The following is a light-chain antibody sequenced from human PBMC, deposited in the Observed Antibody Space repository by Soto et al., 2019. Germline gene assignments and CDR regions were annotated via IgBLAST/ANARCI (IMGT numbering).Light chain of an antibody. CDR2: DVS. CDR1: QSISSW. V-gene: IGKV1-5*01. J-gene: IGKJ1*01. Sequence: DIQMTQSPSTLSASVGDRVTITCRASQSISSWLAWYQQKPGKAPKLLIYDVSSLEGGVPSRFSGSGSGTEFTLTISSLQPDDFGTYYCQHYNTYSGTFGQGTKVEI. CDR3: QHYNTYSGT.